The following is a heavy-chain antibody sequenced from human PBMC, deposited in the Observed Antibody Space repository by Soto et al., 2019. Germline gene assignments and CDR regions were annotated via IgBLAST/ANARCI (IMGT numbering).Heavy chain of an antibody. CDR2: INPNSGGT. Sequence: GASVKVSCKASGYTFTGYYMHWGRQAPGQGLEWMGWINPNSGGTNYAQKFQGWVTMTRDTSISTAYMELGRLRSDDTAVYYCARSERIYYCYYMDVWGKGTTVTVSS. V-gene: IGHV1-2*04. CDR3: ARSERIYYCYYMDV. CDR1: GYTFTGYY. J-gene: IGHJ6*03.